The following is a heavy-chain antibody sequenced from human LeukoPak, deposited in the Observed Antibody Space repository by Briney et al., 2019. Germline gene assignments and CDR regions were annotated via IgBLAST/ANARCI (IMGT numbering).Heavy chain of an antibody. D-gene: IGHD3-10*01. CDR3: ATVAVIRGVTYFDY. CDR2: LFYSGST. Sequence: SETLSLTCTVSGGSISSYYWSWIRQPPGKGLEWIAYLFYSGSTDYNPSLESRVTISVETSKNQFSLKLRSVTAADTAVYYCATVAVIRGVTYFDYWGQGTLVTVSS. V-gene: IGHV4-59*01. CDR1: GGSISSYY. J-gene: IGHJ4*02.